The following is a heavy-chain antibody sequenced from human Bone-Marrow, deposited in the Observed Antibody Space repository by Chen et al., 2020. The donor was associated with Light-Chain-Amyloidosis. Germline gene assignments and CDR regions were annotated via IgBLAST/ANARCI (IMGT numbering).Heavy chain of an antibody. Sequence: KKPGESLKISCXGSGYTFPNYWIGWVRQMPGKGLEWMGVIYPDDSDARYSPSFEGQXXXXXDXSXXXXXXXXXXXXXSDTAMYYCARRRDGYNFDYWGQGTLVTVSS. CDR3: ARRRDGYNFDY. V-gene: IGHV5-51*01. D-gene: IGHD2-21*01. J-gene: IGHJ4*02. CDR1: GYTFPNYW. CDR2: IYPDDSDA.